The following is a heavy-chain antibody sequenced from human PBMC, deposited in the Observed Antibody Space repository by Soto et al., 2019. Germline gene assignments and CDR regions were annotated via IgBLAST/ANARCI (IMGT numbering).Heavy chain of an antibody. CDR1: GGTFSTS. CDR3: SIGSWSAETVDV. J-gene: IGHJ3*01. CDR2: IIPMLTVT. V-gene: IGHV1-69*02. D-gene: IGHD6-25*01. Sequence: QVHLDQSGAEVKKPGSSVKVSCKAAGGTFSTSLIWVRQAPGQGLEWMGRIIPMLTVTNSAQKFQGRVTLTADKSTSTAFMELTSLTSDDTAVYYCSIGSWSAETVDVWGQGAMVTVSS.